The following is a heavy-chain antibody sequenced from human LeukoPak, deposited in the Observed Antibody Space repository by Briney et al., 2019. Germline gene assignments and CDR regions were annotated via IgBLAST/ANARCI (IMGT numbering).Heavy chain of an antibody. Sequence: SETLSLTCTVSGGSISSGGYYWSWIRQHPGKGLEWIGYIYYSGSTNYNPSLKSRVTISVDTSKNQFSLKLSSVTAADTAVYYCARMYPDSSGWNFDYWGQGTLVTVSS. CDR1: GGSISSGGYY. CDR2: IYYSGST. CDR3: ARMYPDSSGWNFDY. D-gene: IGHD6-19*01. J-gene: IGHJ4*02. V-gene: IGHV4-61*08.